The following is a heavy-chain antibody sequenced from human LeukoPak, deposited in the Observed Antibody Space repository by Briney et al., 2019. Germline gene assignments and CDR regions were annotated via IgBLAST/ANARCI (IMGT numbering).Heavy chain of an antibody. D-gene: IGHD2-21*02. CDR3: ARAYFCGGDCYSFDN. V-gene: IGHV4-59*01. CDR2: IYYSGST. Sequence: SETLSLTCTVSGGSINSYYWTWIRQSPGKGLEWIGYIYYSGSTNYNPSLKSRVTISVDTSKNQFSLKLSSVTAADTAVYYCARAYFCGGDCYSFDNWGQGTLVTVSS. J-gene: IGHJ4*02. CDR1: GGSINSYY.